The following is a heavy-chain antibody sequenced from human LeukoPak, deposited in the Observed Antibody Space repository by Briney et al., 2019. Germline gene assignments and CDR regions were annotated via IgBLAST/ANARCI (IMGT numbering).Heavy chain of an antibody. CDR1: GGSITRNY. J-gene: IGHJ4*02. Sequence: SETLSLTCTVSGGSITRNYWSLIRQPAGKGLEWIGYIYTSGSTNYNPSLKSRVTISVDTSKNQFSLKLSSVTAADTAVYYCARRGSIAAPDYWGQGTLVTVSS. D-gene: IGHD6-6*01. V-gene: IGHV4-4*09. CDR3: ARRGSIAAPDY. CDR2: IYTSGST.